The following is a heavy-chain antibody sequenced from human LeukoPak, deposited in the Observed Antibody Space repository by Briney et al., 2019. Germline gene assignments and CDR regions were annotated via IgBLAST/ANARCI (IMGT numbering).Heavy chain of an antibody. Sequence: PGGSLRLSCAASGFTFSSYAMSWVRQAPGKGLEWVSAISGSGGSTYYADSVKGRFTISRDNSKNTLYLQMNSLRAEDTAVYYCAKDSWYGSGRDYDREEGDYWGQGTLVTVSP. J-gene: IGHJ4*02. CDR3: AKDSWYGSGRDYDREEGDY. V-gene: IGHV3-23*01. CDR2: ISGSGGST. D-gene: IGHD3-10*01. CDR1: GFTFSSYA.